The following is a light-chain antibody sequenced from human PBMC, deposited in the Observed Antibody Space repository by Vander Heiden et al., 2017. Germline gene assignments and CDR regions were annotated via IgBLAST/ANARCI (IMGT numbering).Light chain of an antibody. J-gene: IGKJ4*01. V-gene: IGKV4-1*01. CDR1: QSVLYSSNNKNY. CDR2: WAS. CDR3: QQYYSTPPLT. Sequence: DIVMTQSPDSLAVSLGERATIHCKSSQSVLYSSNNKNYLAWYQQKPGQPPKLLIYWASTRESGVPARFSGSGSGTDFTLTISSLQAEDVAVYYCQQYYSTPPLTFGGGTKVEIK.